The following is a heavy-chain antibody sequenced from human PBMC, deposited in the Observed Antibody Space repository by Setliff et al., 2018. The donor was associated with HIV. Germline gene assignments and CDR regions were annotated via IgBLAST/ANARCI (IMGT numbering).Heavy chain of an antibody. CDR1: GFSFSSYT. J-gene: IGHJ4*02. D-gene: IGHD1-26*01. Sequence: GGSLRLSCAASGFSFSSYTMNWVRQAPGKGLEWVSSISSSSSYIYYADSVKGRFTISRDNSKNTLYLQMNNLRPEDTAVYYCVKGRSGSYHWWGQGTLVTVSS. V-gene: IGHV3-21*01. CDR2: ISSSSSYI. CDR3: VKGRSGSYHW.